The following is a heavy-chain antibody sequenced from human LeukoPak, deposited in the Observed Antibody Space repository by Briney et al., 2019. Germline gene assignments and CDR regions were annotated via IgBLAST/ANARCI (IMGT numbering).Heavy chain of an antibody. CDR1: GLTFSSYG. Sequence: PGRSLRLSCAASGLTFSSYGMHWVRQAPGKGLEWVAVISYDGSNKYYADSVKGRFTISRDNSKNTLYLQMNSLRAEDTAVYYCAREYSYRFFDYWGQGTLVTVSS. D-gene: IGHD5-18*01. J-gene: IGHJ4*02. V-gene: IGHV3-30*03. CDR3: AREYSYRFFDY. CDR2: ISYDGSNK.